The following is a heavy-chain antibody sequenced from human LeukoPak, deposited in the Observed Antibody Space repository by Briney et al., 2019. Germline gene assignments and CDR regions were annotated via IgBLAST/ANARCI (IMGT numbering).Heavy chain of an antibody. CDR3: AKDVAPKITMIVVVITPDY. J-gene: IGHJ4*02. V-gene: IGHV3-30-3*01. Sequence: WGSLRLSCAASGFTFSSYAMHWVRQAPGKGLEWVAVISYDGSNKYYADSVKGRFTISRDNSKNTLYLQMNSLRAEDTAVYYCAKDVAPKITMIVVVITPDYWGQGTLVTVSS. CDR1: GFTFSSYA. CDR2: ISYDGSNK. D-gene: IGHD3-22*01.